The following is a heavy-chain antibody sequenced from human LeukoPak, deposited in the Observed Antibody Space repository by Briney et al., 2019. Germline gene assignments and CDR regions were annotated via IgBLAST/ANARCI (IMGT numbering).Heavy chain of an antibody. Sequence: GASVKVSCKASGYTFTSYAISWVRQAPGQGLEWMGGIIPIFGTANYAQKFQGRVTITTDESTSTAYMELSSLRSEDTAVYYCARSGGSLLTYYFDYWGQGTLVTVSS. J-gene: IGHJ4*02. CDR2: IIPIFGTA. CDR3: ARSGGSLLTYYFDY. CDR1: GYTFTSYA. D-gene: IGHD1-26*01. V-gene: IGHV1-69*05.